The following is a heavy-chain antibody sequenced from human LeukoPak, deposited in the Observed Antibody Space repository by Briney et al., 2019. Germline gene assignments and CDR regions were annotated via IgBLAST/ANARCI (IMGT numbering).Heavy chain of an antibody. CDR3: AKARCSRYADAFDI. V-gene: IGHV3-9*03. D-gene: IGHD5-12*01. CDR1: GFTFDDYA. J-gene: IGHJ3*02. Sequence: GRSLRLSCAASGFTFDDYAMHWVRQAPGKGLEWVSGISWNSGSIGYADSVKGRFTISRDNAKNSLYLQMNSLRAEDMALYYCAKARCSRYADAFDIWGQGTMVTVSS. CDR2: ISWNSGSI.